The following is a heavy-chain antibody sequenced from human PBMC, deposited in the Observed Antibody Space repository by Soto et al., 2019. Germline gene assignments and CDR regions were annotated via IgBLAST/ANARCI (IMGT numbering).Heavy chain of an antibody. V-gene: IGHV1-18*04. CDR3: ARYIAVAGTVWFDP. Sequence: ASVKVSCKASGYTFTSYGTSWVRQAPGQGLEWMGWISAYNGNTNYAQKLQGRVTMTTDTSTSTAYMELRSLRSDDTAVYYCARYIAVAGTVWFDPWGQGTLVTVS. CDR2: ISAYNGNT. CDR1: GYTFTSYG. D-gene: IGHD6-19*01. J-gene: IGHJ5*02.